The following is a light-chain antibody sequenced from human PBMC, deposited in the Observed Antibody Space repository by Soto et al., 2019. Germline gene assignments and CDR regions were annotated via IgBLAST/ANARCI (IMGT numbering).Light chain of an antibody. Sequence: DTQMTQSPSSLSASVGDRVTITCRASQSIGTSLNWYQQKTGRAPKLLIYAASTLQSGVPSRFSGSGSGTDFTLTIGSLQPEDFASYSCQQAYSAPHTFGQGTNLEI. V-gene: IGKV1-39*01. CDR1: QSIGTS. CDR2: AAS. CDR3: QQAYSAPHT. J-gene: IGKJ2*01.